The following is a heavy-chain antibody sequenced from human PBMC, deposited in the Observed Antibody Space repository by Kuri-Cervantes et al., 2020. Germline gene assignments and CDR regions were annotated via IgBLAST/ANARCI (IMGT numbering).Heavy chain of an antibody. CDR2: INSDGSST. CDR3: AKGGNNGGY. CDR1: GFTFSSYW. Sequence: GESLKISCAGSGFTFSSYWMHWVRQAPGKGLVWVSRINSDGSSTSYADSVKGRFTISRDNSKNTLYLQMSSLRVEDTAVYYCAKGGNNGGYWGQGTLVTVSS. V-gene: IGHV3-74*01. D-gene: IGHD1-14*01. J-gene: IGHJ4*02.